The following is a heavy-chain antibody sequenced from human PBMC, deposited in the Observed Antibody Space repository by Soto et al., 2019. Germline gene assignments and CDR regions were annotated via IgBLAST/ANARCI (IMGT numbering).Heavy chain of an antibody. J-gene: IGHJ6*02. D-gene: IGHD4-17*01. V-gene: IGHV1-18*04. CDR2: ISAYNGDT. CDR1: GYSFTTHG. CDR3: ARDPPFSGILRGTPLMDV. Sequence: QVQLVQSEAEVRKPGASVKVSCKASGYSFTTHGISWVRRAPGHGLEWMGWISAYNGDTHYVQRFQGRLTMTTDTSTSTAYTELRSLTSDAAAVYYCARDPPFSGILRGTPLMDVWGQGTTVTVSS.